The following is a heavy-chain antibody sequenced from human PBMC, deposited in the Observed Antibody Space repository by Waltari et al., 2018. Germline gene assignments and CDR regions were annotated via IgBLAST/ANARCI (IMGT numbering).Heavy chain of an antibody. D-gene: IGHD3-22*01. CDR2: IYYSGST. V-gene: IGHV4-39*01. CDR3: ATNYYYDSSGYYMGPDY. CDR1: GGSISSSSYY. J-gene: IGHJ4*02. Sequence: QLQLQESGPGLVKPSETLSLTCTVPGGSISSSSYYWGWIRQPPGKGLEWIGSIYYSGSTYYNPSLKSRVTISVDTSKNQFSLKLSSVTAADTAVYYCATNYYYDSSGYYMGPDYWGQGTLVTVSS.